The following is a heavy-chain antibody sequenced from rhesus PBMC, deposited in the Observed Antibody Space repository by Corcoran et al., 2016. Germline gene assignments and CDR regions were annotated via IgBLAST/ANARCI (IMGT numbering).Heavy chain of an antibody. CDR3: AKGSYGLDS. Sequence: EVQLVQSGAEVKRPGESLKISCKTSGYSFTSYWISWVPQMPGKGLEGRGAIDPSDSATRYSPAFQGQVTISADKSISTTYLQWSSLKASDSATYYCAKGSYGLDSWGQGVVVTVSS. CDR2: IDPSDSAT. J-gene: IGHJ6*01. V-gene: IGHV5-2*01. CDR1: GYSFTSYW.